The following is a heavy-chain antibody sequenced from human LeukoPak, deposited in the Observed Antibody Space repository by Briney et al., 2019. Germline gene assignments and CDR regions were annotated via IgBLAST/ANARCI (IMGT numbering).Heavy chain of an antibody. D-gene: IGHD3-9*01. CDR3: ARGRTYSDILTGQGRGGYWFDP. V-gene: IGHV4-34*01. Sequence: SETLSLTCAVYGASFSGYYWSWIRQPPGKGLEWIGEINHSGSTNYNPSLKSRVTMSVDTSKNQFSLKRSSVTAADTAVYYCARGRTYSDILTGQGRGGYWFDPWGQGTLVTVSS. CDR2: INHSGST. J-gene: IGHJ5*02. CDR1: GASFSGYY.